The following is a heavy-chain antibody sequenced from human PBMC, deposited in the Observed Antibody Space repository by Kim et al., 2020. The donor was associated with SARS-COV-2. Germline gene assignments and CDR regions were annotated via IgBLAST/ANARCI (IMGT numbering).Heavy chain of an antibody. J-gene: IGHJ3*02. V-gene: IGHV1-69*13. CDR2: IIPIFGTA. CDR3: ASSPLAYCGGDCRIDAFDI. CDR1: GGTFSSYA. D-gene: IGHD2-21*02. Sequence: SVKVSCKASGGTFSSYAISWVRQAPGQGLEWMGGIIPIFGTANYAQKFQGRVTITADESTSTAYMELSSLRSEDTAVYYCASSPLAYCGGDCRIDAFDIWGQGTMVTVSS.